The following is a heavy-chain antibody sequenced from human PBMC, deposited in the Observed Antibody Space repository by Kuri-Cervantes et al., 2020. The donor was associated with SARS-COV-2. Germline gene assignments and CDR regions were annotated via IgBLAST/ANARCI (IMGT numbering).Heavy chain of an antibody. Sequence: ASVKVSCKASGYTFTSYYMHWVRQAPGQGLEWMGIINPSGGSTSYAQKFQGRVTMTRDTSTSTAYMELSSLRSEDTAVYYCARDPALGYCSSTSCQPLDYWGQGTLVTVSS. CDR2: INPSGGST. CDR3: ARDPALGYCSSTSCQPLDY. V-gene: IGHV1-46*01. D-gene: IGHD2-2*01. CDR1: GYTFTSYY. J-gene: IGHJ4*02.